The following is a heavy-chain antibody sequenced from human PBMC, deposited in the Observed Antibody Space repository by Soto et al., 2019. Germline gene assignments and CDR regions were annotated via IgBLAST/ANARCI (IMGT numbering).Heavy chain of an antibody. D-gene: IGHD2-2*01. CDR3: AKVFLTGPRLANEYCSSTSCYVDYMDV. Sequence: EVQLLESGGGLVQPGGSLRLSCAASGFTFSSYAMSWVRQAPGKGLEWVSAISGSGGSTYYADSVKGRFTISRDNSKNTLYLQMNSLRAEDTAVYYCAKVFLTGPRLANEYCSSTSCYVDYMDVWGKGTTVTVSS. CDR1: GFTFSSYA. V-gene: IGHV3-23*01. J-gene: IGHJ6*03. CDR2: ISGSGGST.